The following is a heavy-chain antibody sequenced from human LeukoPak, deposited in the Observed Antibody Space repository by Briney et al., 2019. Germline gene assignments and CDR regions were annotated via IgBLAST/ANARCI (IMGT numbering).Heavy chain of an antibody. D-gene: IGHD2-2*02. Sequence: SETLSLTCAVSGGSISSGGYSWSWIRQPPGKGLEWIGYIYHSWSTYYNPSLKSRVTISVDRSKNQFSLKLSSVTAADTAVYYCARYCSSTSCYTVDYYYGMDVWGQGTTVTVSS. J-gene: IGHJ6*02. V-gene: IGHV4-30-2*01. CDR2: IYHSWST. CDR3: ARYCSSTSCYTVDYYYGMDV. CDR1: GGSISSGGYS.